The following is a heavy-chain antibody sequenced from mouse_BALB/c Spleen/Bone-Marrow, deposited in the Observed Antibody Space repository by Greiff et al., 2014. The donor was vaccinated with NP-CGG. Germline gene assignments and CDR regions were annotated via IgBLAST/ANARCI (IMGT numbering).Heavy chain of an antibody. V-gene: IGHV7-3*02. Sequence: EVMLVESGGGLVQPGGSLRLSCATSGFTFTDYYMSWVRQPPGKALEWLGFIRNRANGYTTEYSASVKGRFTISRDNSQSSLYLQMNTRRAEDSATYYCARDKNYGSYWYFDVWGAGTTVTVSS. D-gene: IGHD2-1*01. J-gene: IGHJ1*01. CDR3: ARDKNYGSYWYFDV. CDR1: GFTFTDYY. CDR2: IRNRANGYTT.